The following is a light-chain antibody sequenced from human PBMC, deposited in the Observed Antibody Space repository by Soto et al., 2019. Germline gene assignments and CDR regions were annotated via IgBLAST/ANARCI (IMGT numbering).Light chain of an antibody. CDR1: QSVSSY. J-gene: IGKJ3*01. Sequence: EIVLTQSPATLSLSPGERATLSCRASQSVSSYLAWYQQKPGQAPRLLIYDASSRATGIPARFSGSGSGTDFTLTISSLEPEDFAVYYCQQRSNSFTFGPGTNVHIK. CDR2: DAS. V-gene: IGKV3-11*01. CDR3: QQRSNSFT.